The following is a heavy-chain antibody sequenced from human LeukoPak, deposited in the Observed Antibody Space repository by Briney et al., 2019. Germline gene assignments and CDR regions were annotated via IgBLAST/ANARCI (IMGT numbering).Heavy chain of an antibody. J-gene: IGHJ6*03. Sequence: ASVKVSCKTSGYIFIDYDINWVRQAPGQGLEWMGWISVFNSDAKYPQNLKGRVSVTADTSTDTAYLELRSLKSDDTGVYYCARAHGYYYYMDVWGTGTTVTVSS. CDR2: ISVFNSDA. CDR1: GYIFIDYD. V-gene: IGHV1-18*01. CDR3: ARAHGYYYYMDV.